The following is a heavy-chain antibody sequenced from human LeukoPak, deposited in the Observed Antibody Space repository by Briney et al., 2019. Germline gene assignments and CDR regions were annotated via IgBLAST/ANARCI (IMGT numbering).Heavy chain of an antibody. CDR3: ARDPLPLGLRLYIDY. CDR2: IYYSGST. V-gene: IGHV4-39*07. Sequence: SETLSLTCTVSGGSISSSSYYWGWIRQPPGKGLEWIGSIYYSGSTYYNPSLKSRVTISVDTSKNQFSLKLSSVTAADTAVYYCARDPLPLGLRLYIDYWGQGTLVTVSS. J-gene: IGHJ4*02. D-gene: IGHD3-16*01. CDR1: GGSISSSSYY.